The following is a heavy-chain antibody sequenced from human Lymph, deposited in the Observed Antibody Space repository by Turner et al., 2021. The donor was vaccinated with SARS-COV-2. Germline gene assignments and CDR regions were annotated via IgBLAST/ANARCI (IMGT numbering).Heavy chain of an antibody. CDR1: GYTFTSYD. D-gene: IGHD1-26*01. CDR2: MNPNSGNT. V-gene: IGHV1-8*01. Sequence: QVQLVQSGAEVKKPGASVKVSCKASGYTFTSYDINWVRQATGQGLEWMGWMNPNSGNTGYAQEFQGRVTMTRNISISTAYMELSTLRSEDTAVYYCARGRYSGGGMDVWGQGTTVTVSS. J-gene: IGHJ6*02. CDR3: ARGRYSGGGMDV.